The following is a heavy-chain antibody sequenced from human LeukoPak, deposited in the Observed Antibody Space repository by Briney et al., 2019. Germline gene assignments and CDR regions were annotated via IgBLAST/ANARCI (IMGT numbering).Heavy chain of an antibody. CDR2: IYHSGST. D-gene: IGHD3-16*01. CDR3: ARHHTSSKPIDY. V-gene: IGHV4-4*02. CDR1: GGSISSSNW. J-gene: IGHJ4*02. Sequence: SGTLSLTCAVSGGSISSSNWWSWVRQPPGKGLEWIGEIYHSGSTNYNPSLKSRVTMSIDTSKNQLSLKLTSVTAADTAMYYCARHHTSSKPIDYWGQGTLVTVSS.